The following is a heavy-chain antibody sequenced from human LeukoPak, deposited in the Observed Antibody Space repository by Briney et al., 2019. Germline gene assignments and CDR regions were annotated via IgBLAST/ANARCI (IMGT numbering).Heavy chain of an antibody. Sequence: SETLSLTCAVYGGSFSGYYWSWIRQPPGKGLEWIGEINHSGSTNYNPSLKSRVTISVDTSKNQFSLKLSSVTAADTAVYYCARDAPYSSSWYRYFDLWGRGTLVTVSS. D-gene: IGHD6-13*01. CDR1: GGSFSGYY. J-gene: IGHJ2*01. CDR2: INHSGST. CDR3: ARDAPYSSSWYRYFDL. V-gene: IGHV4-34*01.